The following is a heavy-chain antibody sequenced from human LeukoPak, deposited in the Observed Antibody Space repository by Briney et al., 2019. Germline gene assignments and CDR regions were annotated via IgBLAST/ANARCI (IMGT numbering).Heavy chain of an antibody. CDR2: ISAYNGKT. CDR3: ARGVSGDVNWFDP. V-gene: IGHV1-18*01. J-gene: IGHJ5*02. CDR1: GYTFTIYG. D-gene: IGHD4-17*01. Sequence: AAVTVSFKASGYTFTIYGISWVRQAPGQGLEWMGWISAYNGKTNYAQKLQGRVTMTTDTSTSTAYMELRSLRSDDTAVYYCARGVSGDVNWFDPWGQGTLVTVSS.